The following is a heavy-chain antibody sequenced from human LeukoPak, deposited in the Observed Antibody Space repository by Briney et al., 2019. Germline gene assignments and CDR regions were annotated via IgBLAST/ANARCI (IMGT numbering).Heavy chain of an antibody. CDR3: AGGFWFGESQHDAFDI. CDR2: INNSGST. D-gene: IGHD3-10*01. J-gene: IGHJ3*02. V-gene: IGHV4-34*01. CDR1: GGSFSGHY. Sequence: PSETLSLTCAVYGGSFSGHYWNWIRQSPGKGLEWFGDINNSGSTNYNPSLKSRVTISVDTSKNQFSLKLNSVTAADTAVYYCAGGFWFGESQHDAFDIWGQGTMVTVSS.